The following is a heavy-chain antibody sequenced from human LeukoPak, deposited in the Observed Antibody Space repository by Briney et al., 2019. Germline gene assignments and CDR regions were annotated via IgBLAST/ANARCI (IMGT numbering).Heavy chain of an antibody. CDR2: IYYSGST. V-gene: IGHV4-59*01. J-gene: IGHJ6*03. CDR1: GGSISSYY. Sequence: SETLSLTCTVSGGSISSYYWSWIRQPPGKGLEWIGYIYYSGSTNYNPSLKSRVTISVDTSKNQFSLKLSSVTAADTAVYYCARAGSGSYSPYYYYMDVWGKGTTVTVSS. CDR3: ARAGSGSYSPYYYYMDV. D-gene: IGHD3-10*01.